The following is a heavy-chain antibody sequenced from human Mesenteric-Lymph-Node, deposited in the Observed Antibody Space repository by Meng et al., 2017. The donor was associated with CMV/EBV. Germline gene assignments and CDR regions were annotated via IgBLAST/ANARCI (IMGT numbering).Heavy chain of an antibody. CDR1: GFTFRSHS. CDR2: ISRSSNYL. D-gene: IGHD4-17*01. Sequence: SGFTFRSHSMNWVRQAPGKGLEWVSSISRSSNYLYYADSVKGRFTISRDNAKNSLYLQMNSLRAEDTAVYYCARTMTTVTTHDAFDIWGLGTMVTVSS. J-gene: IGHJ3*02. V-gene: IGHV3-21*01. CDR3: ARTMTTVTTHDAFDI.